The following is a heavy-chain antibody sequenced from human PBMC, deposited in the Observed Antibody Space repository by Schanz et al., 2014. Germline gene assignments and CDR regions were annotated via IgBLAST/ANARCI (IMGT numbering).Heavy chain of an antibody. V-gene: IGHV3-11*06. CDR1: GFTFSDYY. CDR2: VSSSSSYT. CDR3: ARVALPGYSSPRDAFDI. J-gene: IGHJ3*02. Sequence: VQLLESGGGLVEPGGSLRLSCAASGFTFSDYYMSWIRQAPGKGLEWVSYVSSSSSYTHYADSVKGRFTISRDNAKNTLYLQMNTLRAEDTAVYYCARVALPGYSSPRDAFDIWGQGTMVTVSS. D-gene: IGHD5-18*01.